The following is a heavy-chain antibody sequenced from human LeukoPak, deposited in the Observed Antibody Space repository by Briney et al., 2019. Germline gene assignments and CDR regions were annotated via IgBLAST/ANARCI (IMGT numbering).Heavy chain of an antibody. D-gene: IGHD1-1*01. CDR1: AFTFSTYW. V-gene: IGHV3-74*01. CDR3: ARSNWPYSFDY. Sequence: PGGSLRLSCAASAFTFSTYWMHWVRQAPGKGLVWVSWITGDGSSTRYADSVKGRFTISRDNAKNTLYLQVNSLRAEDTAVYYCARSNWPYSFDYWGQGTPVTVSS. CDR2: ITGDGSST. J-gene: IGHJ4*02.